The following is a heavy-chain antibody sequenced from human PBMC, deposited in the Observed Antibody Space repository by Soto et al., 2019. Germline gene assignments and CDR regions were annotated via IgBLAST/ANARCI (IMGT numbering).Heavy chain of an antibody. CDR1: GGTFSSYA. V-gene: IGHV1-69*01. CDR2: IISIFGTA. Sequence: QVQLVQSGAEVKKPGSSVKVSCKASGGTFSSYAISWVRQAPGQGLEWMGGIISIFGTANYAQKFQGRVTITADESTSTAYMELSSLRSEDTAVYYCARASGPYYDFWSGYLDVWGQGTTVTVSS. CDR3: ARASGPYYDFWSGYLDV. D-gene: IGHD3-3*01. J-gene: IGHJ6*02.